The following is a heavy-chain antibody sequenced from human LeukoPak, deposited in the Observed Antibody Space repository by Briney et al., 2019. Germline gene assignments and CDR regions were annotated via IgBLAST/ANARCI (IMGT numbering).Heavy chain of an antibody. CDR1: GFTFSSYS. D-gene: IGHD2-21*01. V-gene: IGHV3-48*01. CDR3: ARDPPLDEEPLGVNSDY. J-gene: IGHJ4*02. CDR2: ISSSSSTI. Sequence: WGSLRLSCAASGFTFSSYSMSWVRQAPGKGLEWVSYISSSSSTIYYADSVKGRFTISRDNAKNSLYLQMNSLRADDTAVYYCARDPPLDEEPLGVNSDYWGQGTLVTVSS.